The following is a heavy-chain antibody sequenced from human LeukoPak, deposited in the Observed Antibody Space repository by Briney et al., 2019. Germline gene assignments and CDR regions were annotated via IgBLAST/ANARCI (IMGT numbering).Heavy chain of an antibody. CDR2: ISNSGNTK. CDR3: ARGSLAAATFDY. D-gene: IGHD6-25*01. CDR1: GFPFNTYE. V-gene: IGHV3-48*03. J-gene: IGHJ4*02. Sequence: GGSLRLSCAASGFPFNTYEMNWVRQAPGKGLEWVSYISNSGNTKYYADSVKGRFTISRDNSNNTLYLQMNSLRAEDTAVYYCARGSLAAATFDYWGQGTLVTVSS.